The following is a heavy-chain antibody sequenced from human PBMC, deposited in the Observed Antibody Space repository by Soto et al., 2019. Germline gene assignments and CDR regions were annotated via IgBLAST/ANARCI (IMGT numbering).Heavy chain of an antibody. V-gene: IGHV4-34*01. J-gene: IGHJ4*02. Sequence: LSLTCAVYGGSFSGYYWTWIRQPPGTGLEWIGKINQSGSTNYNPSLKSRVTISVDTSKNQFSLKLTSVTAADTAVYYCARDKITDLFDYWGQGTLVTVSS. CDR3: ARDKITDLFDY. CDR1: GGSFSGYY. CDR2: INQSGST. D-gene: IGHD3-10*01.